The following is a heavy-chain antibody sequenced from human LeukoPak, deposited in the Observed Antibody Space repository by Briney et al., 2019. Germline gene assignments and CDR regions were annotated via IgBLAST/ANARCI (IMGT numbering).Heavy chain of an antibody. J-gene: IGHJ4*02. CDR3: ARGGDIAVAGTIY. V-gene: IGHV1-69*05. CDR1: GGTFSSYA. Sequence: GASVKVSCKASGGTFSSYAICWVRQAPGQGLEWMGGIIPIFGTANYAQKFQGRVTITTDESTSTAYMELSSLRSEDTAVYYCARGGDIAVAGTIYWGQGTLVTVSS. D-gene: IGHD6-19*01. CDR2: IIPIFGTA.